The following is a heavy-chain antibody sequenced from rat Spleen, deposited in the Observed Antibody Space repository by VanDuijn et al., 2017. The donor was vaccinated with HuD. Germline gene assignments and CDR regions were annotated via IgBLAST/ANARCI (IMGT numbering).Heavy chain of an antibody. D-gene: IGHD1-4*01. V-gene: IGHV5S13*01. CDR1: GFTYSNYV. CDR3: AKVAGGRTTRVFDY. Sequence: EVQLVESGGGLVQPGRSLKLSCAASGFTYSNYVMAWVRQAPTKGLEWVASISTGGGNTYYRDSVKGRFTISRDNAKNTLYLQMDSLRSEDTATYYCAKVAGGRTTRVFDYWGQGVMVTVSS. J-gene: IGHJ2*01. CDR2: ISTGGGNT.